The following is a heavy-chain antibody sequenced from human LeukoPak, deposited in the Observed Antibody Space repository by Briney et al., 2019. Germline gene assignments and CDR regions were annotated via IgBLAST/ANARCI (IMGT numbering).Heavy chain of an antibody. CDR3: AGEKVDGYNYRDAFDI. D-gene: IGHD5-24*01. Sequence: QPGRSLRLSCAASGFTFSSYGMHWVRQAPGKGLEWVAVIWYDGSNKYYADSVKGRFTISRDNSKNTLYLQMNSLRAEDTAVYYCAGEKVDGYNYRDAFDIWGQGTMVTVSS. CDR1: GFTFSSYG. J-gene: IGHJ3*02. V-gene: IGHV3-33*01. CDR2: IWYDGSNK.